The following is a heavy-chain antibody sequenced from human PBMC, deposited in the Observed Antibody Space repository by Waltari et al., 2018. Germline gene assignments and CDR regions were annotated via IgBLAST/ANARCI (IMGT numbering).Heavy chain of an antibody. V-gene: IGHV3-23*01. CDR1: GFTFSNNA. Sequence: EVQVLESGGGLVQPGGSLRLSCAASGFTFSNNAMTGVRQAPGKGLEWVSSSNYSGGSTYYADSVKGRFTISRDNSKNTLYLQMNSLRAEDTALYYCARYVYYFDFWGQGTLVTVSS. CDR2: SNYSGGST. D-gene: IGHD3-16*01. J-gene: IGHJ4*02. CDR3: ARYVYYFDF.